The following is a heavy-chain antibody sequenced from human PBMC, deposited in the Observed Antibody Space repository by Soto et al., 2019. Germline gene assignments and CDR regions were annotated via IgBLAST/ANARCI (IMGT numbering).Heavy chain of an antibody. Sequence: QITLKESGPTLVKPTQTLTLTCTFSGFSLSTSGVGVGWVRQPPGKALEWLALIYSNDDKRFSTSLKSRLNITKDTSKIQVVLTRSNMDPVDTATNYGPQMGGSGLYDMDVWGQGTTVTVSS. CDR2: IYSNDDK. D-gene: IGHD3-10*01. V-gene: IGHV2-5*01. CDR1: GFSLSTSGVG. CDR3: PQMGGSGLYDMDV. J-gene: IGHJ6*02.